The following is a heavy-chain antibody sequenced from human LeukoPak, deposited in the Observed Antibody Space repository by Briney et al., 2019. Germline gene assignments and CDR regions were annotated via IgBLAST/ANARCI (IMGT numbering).Heavy chain of an antibody. D-gene: IGHD5-24*01. J-gene: IGHJ4*02. CDR2: IYHSGST. V-gene: IGHV4-4*02. Sequence: SETLSLTCAVSGGSISSSNWWSWVRQPPGKGLEWIGEIYHSGSTYYNPSLKSRVTISVDTSKNQFSLKLSSVTAADTAVYYCARDKKDGYNRFDYWGQGTLVTVSS. CDR3: ARDKKDGYNRFDY. CDR1: GGSISSSNW.